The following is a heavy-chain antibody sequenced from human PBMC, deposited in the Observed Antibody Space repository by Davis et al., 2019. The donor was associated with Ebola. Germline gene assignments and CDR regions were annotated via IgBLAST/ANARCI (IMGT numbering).Heavy chain of an antibody. Sequence: GGSLRLSCAASGFTVNSNYMSWVRQAPGKGLEWVSIIYIAESTSYADSAKGRFTISRDNSKNTVYLQMNSLRAEDTAVYYCAGALSARKGLDYWGQGTLVTVSS. V-gene: IGHV3-53*01. CDR2: IYIAEST. D-gene: IGHD6-6*01. CDR3: AGALSARKGLDY. J-gene: IGHJ4*02. CDR1: GFTVNSNY.